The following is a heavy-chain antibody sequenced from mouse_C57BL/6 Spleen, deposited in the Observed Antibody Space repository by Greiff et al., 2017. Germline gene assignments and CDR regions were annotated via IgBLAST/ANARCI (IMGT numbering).Heavy chain of an antibody. Sequence: QVQLKESGAELVRPGASVTLSCKASGYTFTDYEMHWVKQTPVHGLEWIGAIDPETGGTAYNQKFKGKAILTADKSSSTAYMALRSLTSEDSAVYYCTRSGDYDEGYYAMDYWGQGTSVTVSS. V-gene: IGHV1-15*01. CDR2: IDPETGGT. CDR1: GYTFTDYE. CDR3: TRSGDYDEGYYAMDY. J-gene: IGHJ4*01. D-gene: IGHD2-4*01.